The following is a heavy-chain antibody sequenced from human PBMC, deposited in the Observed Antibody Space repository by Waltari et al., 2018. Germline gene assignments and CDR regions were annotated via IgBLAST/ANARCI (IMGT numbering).Heavy chain of an antibody. CDR1: GYTFTSYG. CDR2: ISAYNGNT. J-gene: IGHJ6*02. Sequence: QVQLVQSGAEVKKPGASVKVSCKASGYTFTSYGISWVRQAPGQGLEWMGWISAYNGNTNYAQKLQGRVTMTTDTSTSTAYMELRSLRSDDTAVYYCARDLRITMVQGVKAYYYYYGMDVWGQGTTVTVSS. D-gene: IGHD3-10*01. V-gene: IGHV1-18*01. CDR3: ARDLRITMVQGVKAYYYYYGMDV.